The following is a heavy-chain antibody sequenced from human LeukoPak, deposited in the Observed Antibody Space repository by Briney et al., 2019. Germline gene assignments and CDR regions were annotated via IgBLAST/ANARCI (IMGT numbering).Heavy chain of an antibody. CDR1: GGSISTSNYY. V-gene: IGHV4-61*05. J-gene: IGHJ4*02. D-gene: IGHD1-1*01. Sequence: PSETLSLTCTVSGGSISTSNYYWGWIRQPPGKGLECIGYIYYSGSTHYNPSLKSRVTISVDTSKNQFSLKLSSVTAADTAVYYCARAPLEYNWNDYRNYYFDYWGQGTLVTVSS. CDR2: IYYSGST. CDR3: ARAPLEYNWNDYRNYYFDY.